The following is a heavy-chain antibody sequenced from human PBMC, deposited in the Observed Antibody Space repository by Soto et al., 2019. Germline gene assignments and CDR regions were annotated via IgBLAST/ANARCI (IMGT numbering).Heavy chain of an antibody. D-gene: IGHD2-2*02. CDR2: IYHSGST. V-gene: IGHV4-38-2*02. J-gene: IGHJ4*02. CDR1: GYSISSGYY. CDR3: AREGPAAIGGFDY. Sequence: PSETLSLTCAVSGYSISSGYYWGWIRQPPGKGLEWIGSIYHSGSTYYNPSLKSRVTISVDTSKNQFSLKLGSVTAADTAVYYCAREGPAAIGGFDYWGQGTLVTVSS.